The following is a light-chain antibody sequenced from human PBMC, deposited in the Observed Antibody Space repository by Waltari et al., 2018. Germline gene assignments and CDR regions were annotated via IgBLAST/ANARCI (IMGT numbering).Light chain of an antibody. CDR3: QQYDGSVLT. J-gene: IGKJ4*01. Sequence: IVLTQSPDTLSLSPGQRATLSCRASQTINNNFLVWYQQKPGQDPRLIIHGASSRATGFPDRFSGSGSGTDFTLTISSLEPEDFAVYYCQQYDGSVLTFGGGTKVEI. CDR1: QTINNNF. V-gene: IGKV3-20*01. CDR2: GAS.